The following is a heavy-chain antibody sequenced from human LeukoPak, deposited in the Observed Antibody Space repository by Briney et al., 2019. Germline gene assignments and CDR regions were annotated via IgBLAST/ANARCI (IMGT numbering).Heavy chain of an antibody. Sequence: PSETLSLTCTVSGGSISSYYWSWIRQPPGKGLEWIGYSYYSGSTNYNPSLKSRVTISVDTSKNQFSLKLSSVTAADTAVYDCARLSRYYYDSSGYYFHGMDVWGQGTTVTVSS. CDR1: GGSISSYY. CDR2: SYYSGST. V-gene: IGHV4-59*01. CDR3: ARLSRYYYDSSGYYFHGMDV. D-gene: IGHD3-22*01. J-gene: IGHJ6*02.